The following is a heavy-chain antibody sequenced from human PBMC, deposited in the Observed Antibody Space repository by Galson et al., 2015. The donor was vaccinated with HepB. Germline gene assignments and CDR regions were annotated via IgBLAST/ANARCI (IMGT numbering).Heavy chain of an antibody. CDR2: ISAYNGDT. CDR3: ARDGNGYYYVPFDL. J-gene: IGHJ3*01. D-gene: IGHD3-22*01. V-gene: IGHV1-18*01. Sequence: SCKASGYKFTSYGISWVRQAPGQGLEWMAWISAYNGDTNYAQKFHGRVTMTTDTYTSTAYMELRSLRSDDTAVYYCARDGNGYYYVPFDLWGLGTMVTVSS. CDR1: GYKFTSYG.